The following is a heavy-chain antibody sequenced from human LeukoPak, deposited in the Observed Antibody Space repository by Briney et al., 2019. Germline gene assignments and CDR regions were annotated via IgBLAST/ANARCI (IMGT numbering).Heavy chain of an antibody. J-gene: IGHJ5*01. CDR3: ARGRSGGDWFDS. D-gene: IGHD3-10*01. CDR2: NHYTGST. Sequence: SETLSLTCTGFGGSISTYYWTWIRQPPGKGLEWIGYNHYTGSTNHNPSLKSRVTMSVDTSKNQFSLKLSSVTAADTAVYYCARGRSGGDWFDSWGQGTLVTVSS. V-gene: IGHV4-59*01. CDR1: GGSISTYY.